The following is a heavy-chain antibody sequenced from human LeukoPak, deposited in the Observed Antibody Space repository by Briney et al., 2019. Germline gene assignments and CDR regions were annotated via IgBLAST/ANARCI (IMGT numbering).Heavy chain of an antibody. V-gene: IGHV4-30-4*01. CDR1: GGSISSGDYY. CDR3: ARAHYYGSGSPDAFDV. D-gene: IGHD3-10*01. Sequence: PSQTLSLTCTVSGGSISSGDYYWSWIRQPPGRGLEWIGYMYYSGSSHYSPSLKSRVTISVDTSKNRFSLKLSSVTAADTAVYYCARAHYYGSGSPDAFDVWGQGTLVTVFS. J-gene: IGHJ3*01. CDR2: MYYSGSS.